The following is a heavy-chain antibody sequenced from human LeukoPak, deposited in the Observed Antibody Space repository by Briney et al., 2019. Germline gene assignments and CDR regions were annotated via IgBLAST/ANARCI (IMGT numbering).Heavy chain of an antibody. Sequence: ETLSLTCAVYGGSFSGYYWSWVRQAPGKGLEWVSAISGSDGSTNYADSVKGRFTISRDNSKNTLYLQMNSLRAADTAVYYCAKDISAPQYGYYFDYWGQGTLVTVSS. V-gene: IGHV3-23*01. J-gene: IGHJ4*02. D-gene: IGHD2-2*01. CDR1: GGSFSGYY. CDR2: ISGSDGST. CDR3: AKDISAPQYGYYFDY.